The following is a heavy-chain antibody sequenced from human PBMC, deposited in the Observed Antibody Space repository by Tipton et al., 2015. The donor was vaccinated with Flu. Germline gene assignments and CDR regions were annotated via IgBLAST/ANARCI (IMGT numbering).Heavy chain of an antibody. CDR1: GHSISSDYY. V-gene: IGHV4-38-2*02. Sequence: LRLSCTISGHSISSDYYWGWIRQPPGKGLEWIGNVFHTGSTYHNPSLKSRVTISVGTSKSLFSLKVFTVTAADTAVYYCARRDYSNYVSDPKSLFDPWGQGILVTVSS. CDR3: ARRDYSNYVSDPKSLFDP. J-gene: IGHJ5*02. D-gene: IGHD4-11*01. CDR2: VFHTGST.